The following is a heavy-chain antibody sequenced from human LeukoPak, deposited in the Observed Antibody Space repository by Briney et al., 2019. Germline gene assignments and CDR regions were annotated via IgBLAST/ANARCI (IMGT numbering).Heavy chain of an antibody. J-gene: IGHJ5*02. CDR1: GGSISSGGYY. V-gene: IGHV4-31*03. CDR2: IYYSGST. CDR3: ARGDWEYSYGFSA. Sequence: SETLSLTCTVSGGSISSGGYYWSWIRQHPGKGLEWIGYIYYSGSTNYNPSLKSRVTISVDTSKNQFSLKLSSVTAADTAVYYCARGDWEYSYGFSAWGQGTLVTVSS. D-gene: IGHD5-18*01.